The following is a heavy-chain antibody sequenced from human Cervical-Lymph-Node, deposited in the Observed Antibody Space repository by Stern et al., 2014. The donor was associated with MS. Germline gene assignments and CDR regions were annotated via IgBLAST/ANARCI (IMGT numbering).Heavy chain of an antibody. CDR1: GDSISSGGHY. CDR2: IYYSGGT. J-gene: IGHJ5*02. D-gene: IGHD1-26*01. Sequence: QVQLVQSGPGLVKPSQTLSLICNVSGDSISSGGHYWSWIRQHPGKGLEWIGYIYYSGGTFYNPSLKSRVTISVAHSMHQFSLTLSSVTAADTASYYCASRWSGTYYGQNWFDPWGQGILVTVSS. CDR3: ASRWSGTYYGQNWFDP. V-gene: IGHV4-31*03.